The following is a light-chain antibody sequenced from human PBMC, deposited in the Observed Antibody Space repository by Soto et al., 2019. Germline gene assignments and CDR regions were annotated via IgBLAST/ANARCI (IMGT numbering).Light chain of an antibody. J-gene: IGLJ2*01. CDR1: SSDVGGYNY. V-gene: IGLV2-14*01. Sequence: QSVLTQPASVSGSPGQSITISCTGTSSDVGGYNYVSWYQQHPGKAPKLMIYDVSNRPSGVSNRISGSKSGNTASLTISGLQAEDEADYYCSSYTSSSTLGVFGGGTQVTVL. CDR2: DVS. CDR3: SSYTSSSTLGV.